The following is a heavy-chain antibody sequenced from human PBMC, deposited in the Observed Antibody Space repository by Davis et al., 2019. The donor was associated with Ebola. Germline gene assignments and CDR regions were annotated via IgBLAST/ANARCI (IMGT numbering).Heavy chain of an antibody. J-gene: IGHJ4*02. CDR3: ARQHRVTRPLDF. V-gene: IGHV4-39*01. CDR1: GGSISSSGYN. CDR2: IYYTGST. D-gene: IGHD4-11*01. Sequence: SETLSLTCSVSGGSISSSGYNWVCVRQPPGKGLEWLASIYYTGSTYYNPSLKSRVAMSVDTSKNQFSLSLSSLTAADTAIYYCARQHRVTRPLDFWGQGTLVTVSS.